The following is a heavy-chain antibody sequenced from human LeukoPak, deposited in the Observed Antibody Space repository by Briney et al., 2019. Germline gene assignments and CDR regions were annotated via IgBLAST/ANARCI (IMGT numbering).Heavy chain of an antibody. J-gene: IGHJ4*02. CDR3: ARHRAPSYYYDSSGYYSFDY. CDR2: INPNSGGT. CDR1: GYTFTGYY. Sequence: ASVKVSCKASGYTFTGYYMHWVRQAPGQGLEWMGWINPNSGGTNYAQKFQGRVTMTRDTSISTAYMELSRLRSDDTAVYYCARHRAPSYYYDSSGYYSFDYWGQGTLVTVSS. V-gene: IGHV1-2*02. D-gene: IGHD3-22*01.